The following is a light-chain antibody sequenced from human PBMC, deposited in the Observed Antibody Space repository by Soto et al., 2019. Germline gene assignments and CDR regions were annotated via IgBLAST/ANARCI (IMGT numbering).Light chain of an antibody. CDR2: EAF. CDR1: SSDVGSGNV. V-gene: IGLV2-23*01. J-gene: IGLJ1*01. Sequence: QSALTQPASVSGSPGQSITISCTGTSSDVGSGNVVSWYQHYPGKAPQLMIYEAFQRPSGVSSRFSGSKSDNTASLTISGLQAEDEADYYCCSHAGSYTYVFGTGTKLTVL. CDR3: CSHAGSYTYV.